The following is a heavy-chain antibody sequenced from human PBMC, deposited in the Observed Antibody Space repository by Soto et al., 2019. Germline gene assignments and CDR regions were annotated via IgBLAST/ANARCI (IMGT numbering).Heavy chain of an antibody. CDR1: GYTFTTYW. CDR3: GRLVAAGFIDY. CDR2: IDPSDSYT. V-gene: IGHV5-10-1*01. Sequence: PGESLKISCQGSGYTFTTYWINWVRQMPGKGLEWMGRIDPSDSYTNYSPSFQGHVTISADKSTGTAYLQWSSLKASDTAMYYCGRLVAAGFIDYWGQGTLVTVSS. D-gene: IGHD6-13*01. J-gene: IGHJ4*02.